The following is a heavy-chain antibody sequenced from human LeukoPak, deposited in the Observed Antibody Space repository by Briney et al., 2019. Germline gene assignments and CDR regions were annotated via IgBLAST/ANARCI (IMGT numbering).Heavy chain of an antibody. CDR3: ATTVAGYPDDYFDY. CDR1: EFTISNYW. CDR2: TNQDGSKN. D-gene: IGHD6-19*01. V-gene: IGHV3-7*01. J-gene: IGHJ4*02. Sequence: PGGSLRLSCAASEFTISNYWMSWVRQAPGKGLERVAHTNQDGSKNYYVDSMKGRFTISRDNAKNSLYLQMNSLRAEDTAVYYCATTVAGYPDDYFDYWGQGTLVTVSS.